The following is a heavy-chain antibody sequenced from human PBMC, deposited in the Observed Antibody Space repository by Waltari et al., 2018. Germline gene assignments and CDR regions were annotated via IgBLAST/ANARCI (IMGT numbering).Heavy chain of an antibody. CDR2: IYYRGNT. V-gene: IGHV4-39*01. D-gene: IGHD3-10*01. CDR3: ARYYFGSGSSHFDY. CDR1: GGPLRSGTCY. J-gene: IGHJ4*02. Sequence: QLQLQESGPGLAKPSEPLSPTCTVSGGPLRSGTCYWSWIRQPPGKGLEWIGNIYYRGNTYYRQSLKSRVTISVDTSKNQFSLKLSSVTAADTAVYYCARYYFGSGSSHFDYWGQGTLLTVSS.